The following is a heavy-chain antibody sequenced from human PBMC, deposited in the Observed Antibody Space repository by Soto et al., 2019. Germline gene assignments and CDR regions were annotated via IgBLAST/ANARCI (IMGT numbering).Heavy chain of an antibody. J-gene: IGHJ6*02. CDR3: ARPRSSSRNYYGMDV. Sequence: PGESLKLSCTGSGYSFTSYWIGWVRQVPGKGLEWMGIIYPGDSDTRYSPSFQGQVTISADKSISTAYLQWSSLKASDTAMYYCARPRSSSRNYYGMDVWGQGTTVTVS. CDR2: IYPGDSDT. V-gene: IGHV5-51*01. CDR1: GYSFTSYW. D-gene: IGHD6-13*01.